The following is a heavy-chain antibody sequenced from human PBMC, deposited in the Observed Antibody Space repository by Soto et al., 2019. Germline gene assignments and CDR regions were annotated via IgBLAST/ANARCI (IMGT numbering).Heavy chain of an antibody. V-gene: IGHV1-58*01. CDR2: IVVGSGNT. CDR3: AESVPGSDYYYGMDV. CDR1: GFTFTSSA. J-gene: IGHJ6*02. Sequence: SVKVSCKXSGFTFTSSAVQWVRQARGQRLEWIGWIVVGSGNTNYAQKFQERVTITRDMSTSTAYMELSSLKSEETAVYSSAESVPGSDYYYGMDVCGQVTTVTVSS.